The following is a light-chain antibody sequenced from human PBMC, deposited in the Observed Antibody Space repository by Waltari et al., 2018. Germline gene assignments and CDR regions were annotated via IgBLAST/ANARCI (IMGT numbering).Light chain of an antibody. CDR2: DTS. J-gene: IGKJ4*01. V-gene: IGKV3-11*01. CDR3: QQRRDWPLT. CDR1: QSVTNY. Sequence: LSCRASQSVTNYLAWYQQKPGQAPRLLIYDTSNRATGIPARFSGSGFGTDFTLTISSLEPEDFAIYYCQQRRDWPLTFGGGTKVEIK.